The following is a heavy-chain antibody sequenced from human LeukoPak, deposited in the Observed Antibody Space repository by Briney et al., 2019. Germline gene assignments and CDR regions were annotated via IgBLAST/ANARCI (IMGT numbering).Heavy chain of an antibody. J-gene: IGHJ4*02. D-gene: IGHD3-10*01. CDR3: AREFGELLVFDD. CDR1: GFTFSSYA. V-gene: IGHV3-30-3*01. CDR2: ISYDGSNK. Sequence: GGSLRLSCAASGFTFSSYAMHWVRQAPGKGLEWVAVISYDGSNKYYADSVKGRFTISRDNSKNTLYLQMNSLRAEDTAVYYCAREFGELLVFDDWGQGALVTVSS.